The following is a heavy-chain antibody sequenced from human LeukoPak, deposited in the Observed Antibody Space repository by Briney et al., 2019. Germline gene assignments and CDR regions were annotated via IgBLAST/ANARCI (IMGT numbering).Heavy chain of an antibody. V-gene: IGHV3-64D*06. J-gene: IGHJ4*02. D-gene: IGHD3-9*01. CDR3: VQDGYDLLSFFDY. Sequence: GGSLRLSCSACGFSFSMYAMHWVRQAPGKGLEYVSGISSNGGSTHYADSVKGRFTISRDNSKNTLYLQMSSLRAEDTAVYYCVQDGYDLLSFFDYWGQGTRVTVSS. CDR2: ISSNGGST. CDR1: GFSFSMYA.